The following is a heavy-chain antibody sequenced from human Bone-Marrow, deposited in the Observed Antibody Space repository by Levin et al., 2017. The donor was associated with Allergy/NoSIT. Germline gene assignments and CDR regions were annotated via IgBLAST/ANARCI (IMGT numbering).Heavy chain of an antibody. D-gene: IGHD5-18*01. J-gene: IGHJ4*02. Sequence: SETLSLTCAVSGGSITSRNWWTWLRQPTGKLLEWIGEIYHNGNINYNSSLKSRVTISMDKSKNHFSLKLTSVTAADTALYYCARVDSGYTTIDFWGQGIRVTVSS. CDR1: GGSITSRNW. CDR3: ARVDSGYTTIDF. CDR2: IYHNGNI. V-gene: IGHV4-4*02.